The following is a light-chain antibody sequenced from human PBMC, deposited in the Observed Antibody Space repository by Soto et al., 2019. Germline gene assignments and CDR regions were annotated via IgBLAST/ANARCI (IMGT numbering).Light chain of an antibody. Sequence: ALTQPASVSXSPGQSITISCTGTSSDVGFYNFVSWYQQYPGKAPKLMIYEVSNRPSGVSHRFSGSKSGNTASLTISGLQAEDEGDYYCSSNTSSTTRVFGTGTKVTVL. V-gene: IGLV2-14*01. CDR1: SSDVGFYNF. J-gene: IGLJ1*01. CDR3: SSNTSSTTRV. CDR2: EVS.